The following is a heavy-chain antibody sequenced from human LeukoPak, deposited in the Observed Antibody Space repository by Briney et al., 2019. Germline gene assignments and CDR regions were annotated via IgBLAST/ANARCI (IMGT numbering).Heavy chain of an antibody. V-gene: IGHV4-59*08. D-gene: IGHD5-18*01. CDR2: IYYSGTT. CDR3: ARQTAKNVDTARFDS. J-gene: IGHJ4*02. CDR1: GGSINNYY. Sequence: SETLSLTCAISGGSINNYYWSWIRQPPGKGLEWIGHIYYSGTTNYSPSLNSRVNISLDTAKNQFSLRLSSVTAADTAVYYCARQTAKNVDTARFDSWGQGTLVTVSS.